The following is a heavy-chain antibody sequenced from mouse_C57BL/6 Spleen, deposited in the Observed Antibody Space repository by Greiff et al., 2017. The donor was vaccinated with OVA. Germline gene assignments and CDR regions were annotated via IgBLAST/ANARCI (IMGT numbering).Heavy chain of an antibody. CDR2: ISDGGSYT. CDR3: ARGDSSPYYFDY. Sequence: EVQLVESGGGLVKPGGSLKLSCAASGFTFSSYAMSWVRQTPEKRLEWVATISDGGSYTYYPDNVKGRFTISRDNAKNNLYLQMSHLKSEDTAMYYCARGDSSPYYFDYWGQGTTLTVSS. J-gene: IGHJ2*01. D-gene: IGHD1-1*01. CDR1: GFTFSSYA. V-gene: IGHV5-4*01.